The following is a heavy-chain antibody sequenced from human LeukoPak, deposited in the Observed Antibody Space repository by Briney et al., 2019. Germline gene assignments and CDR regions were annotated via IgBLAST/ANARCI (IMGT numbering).Heavy chain of an antibody. D-gene: IGHD1-14*01. CDR2: IKQDGSEK. V-gene: IGHV3-7*01. CDR1: GFTFSSYW. J-gene: IGHJ4*02. Sequence: GGSLRLSCAASGFTFSSYWMSWVRQAPGKGLEWVANIKQDGSEKYYVDSVKGRFTISRDNAKNSLYLQMNSLRAADTAVYYCAREPHNRKDYFDYWGQGTLVTVSS. CDR3: AREPHNRKDYFDY.